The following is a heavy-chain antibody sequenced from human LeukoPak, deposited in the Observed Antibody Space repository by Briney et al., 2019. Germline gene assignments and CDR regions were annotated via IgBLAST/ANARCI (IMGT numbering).Heavy chain of an antibody. CDR2: IKDKADGGTT. CDR1: GFTFSNAW. CDR3: TTADLRNNS. J-gene: IGHJ4*02. D-gene: IGHD1-14*01. Sequence: GGSLRLSCAASGFTFSNAWMYWVRQAPGKGLECVGRIKDKADGGTTDYAAPVKDRFSISRDDSENTLFLQMNGLKTEDTAMYYCTTADLRNNSWGQGTLVTVSS. V-gene: IGHV3-15*01.